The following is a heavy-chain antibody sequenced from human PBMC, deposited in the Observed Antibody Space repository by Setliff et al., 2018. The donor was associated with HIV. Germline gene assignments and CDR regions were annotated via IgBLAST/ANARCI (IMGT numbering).Heavy chain of an antibody. D-gene: IGHD5-18*01. J-gene: IGHJ4*02. CDR1: GGSISGSSYY. V-gene: IGHV4-61*09. CDR3: ARLRGYSYHFDN. CDR2: IYTSGST. Sequence: PSETLSLTCTVSGGSISGSSYYWGWIRQPAGKGLEWIGHIYTSGSTNYNPSLKSRVTISVDTSKNQFSLRLTSVTAADTAVYYCARLRGYSYHFDNWGQGTLVTVS.